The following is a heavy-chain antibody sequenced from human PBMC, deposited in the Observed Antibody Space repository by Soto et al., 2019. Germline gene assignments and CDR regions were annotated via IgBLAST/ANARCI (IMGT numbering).Heavy chain of an antibody. J-gene: IGHJ6*02. CDR2: IYHSGST. CDR3: ARAGRGYCSGGSCYSGLHGMDV. Sequence: SETLSLSCTVSGGSISIYYWSWIRQPPGKGLEWIGYIYHSGSTYYNPSLKSRVTISVDKSKNQFSLKLSSVTAADTAVYYCARAGRGYCSGGSCYSGLHGMDVWGQGTTVTVSS. D-gene: IGHD2-15*01. CDR1: GGSISIYY. V-gene: IGHV4-59*12.